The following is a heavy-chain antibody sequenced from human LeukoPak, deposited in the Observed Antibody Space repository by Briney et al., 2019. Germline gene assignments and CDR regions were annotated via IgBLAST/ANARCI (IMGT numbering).Heavy chain of an antibody. V-gene: IGHV3-23*01. CDR3: AKSILVSSSWGIDY. J-gene: IGHJ4*02. Sequence: GGSLRLSCAASGFTFSSYAMSWVRQAPGKGLEWVSAISGSGGSTYYADSVKGRFTISRDNSKNTLYLQMNSLRAEDTAVYYCAKSILVSSSWGIDYWGQGTLVTVSS. D-gene: IGHD6-13*01. CDR2: ISGSGGST. CDR1: GFTFSSYA.